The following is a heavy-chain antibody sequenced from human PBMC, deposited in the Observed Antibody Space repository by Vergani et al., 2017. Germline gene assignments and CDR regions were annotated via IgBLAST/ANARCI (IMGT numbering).Heavy chain of an antibody. CDR3: ARAGGSSPHYYYYYMDV. V-gene: IGHV3-30*01. D-gene: IGHD6-6*01. J-gene: IGHJ6*03. Sequence: QVQLVESGGGVVQPGRSLRLSCAASGFTFSSYAMHWVRQAPGKGLEWVAVISYDGSNKYYADSVKGRFTISSDNSKNPLYLQMNSLRAEDTAVYYCARAGGSSPHYYYYYMDVWGKGTTVTVSS. CDR2: ISYDGSNK. CDR1: GFTFSSYA.